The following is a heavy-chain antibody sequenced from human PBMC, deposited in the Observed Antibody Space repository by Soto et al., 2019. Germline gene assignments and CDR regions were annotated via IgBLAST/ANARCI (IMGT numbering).Heavy chain of an antibody. J-gene: IGHJ6*03. CDR2: INWNGGST. D-gene: IGHD2-2*01. CDR1: GFTFDDYG. V-gene: IGHV3-20*01. CDR3: ARDGPNRDCSSTSCYYYYYMDV. Sequence: PGGSLRLSCAASGFTFDDYGMSWVRQAPGKGLEWVSGINWNGGSTGYADSVKGRFTISRDSAKNSLYLQMNSLRAEDTALYHCARDGPNRDCSSTSCYYYYYMDVWGKGTTVTVSS.